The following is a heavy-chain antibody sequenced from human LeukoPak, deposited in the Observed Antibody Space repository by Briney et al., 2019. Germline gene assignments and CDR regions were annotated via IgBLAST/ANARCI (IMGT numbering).Heavy chain of an antibody. J-gene: IGHJ4*02. CDR2: IYPGDSDT. D-gene: IGHD3-3*01. CDR1: GYTFSSYW. CDR3: ARQNDFRLDY. Sequence: GESLKISFKGSGYTFSSYWIGWVRQMPGKGLEWMGIIYPGDSDTRYSPSLQGQVTISVDTSIGTAYLQWSSLKASDTAIYYCARQNDFRLDYWGQGTLVTVSS. V-gene: IGHV5-51*01.